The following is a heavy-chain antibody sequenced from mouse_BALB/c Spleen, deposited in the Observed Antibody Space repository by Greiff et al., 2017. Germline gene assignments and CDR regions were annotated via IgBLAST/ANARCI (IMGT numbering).Heavy chain of an antibody. Sequence: VHLVESGAELARPGASVKMSCKASGYTFTSYTMHWVKQRPGQGLEWIGYINPSSGYTNYNQKFKDKATLTADKSSSTAYMQLSSLTSEDTAVYYCARSGDGYYAMDYWGQGTSVTVSS. V-gene: IGHV1-4*01. CDR3: ARSGDGYYAMDY. D-gene: IGHD1-2*01. CDR1: GYTFTSYT. CDR2: INPSSGYT. J-gene: IGHJ4*01.